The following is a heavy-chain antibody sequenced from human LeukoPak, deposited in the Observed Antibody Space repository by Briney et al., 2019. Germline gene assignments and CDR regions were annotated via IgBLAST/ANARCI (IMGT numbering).Heavy chain of an antibody. CDR3: ARDFSAGGPDYYYYMDV. CDR2: IYTSGST. J-gene: IGHJ6*03. D-gene: IGHD3-16*01. Sequence: SETLSLTCTVSGGSISSYYRGWIRQPAGKGLEWIGRIYTSGSTNYNPSLKSRVTMSVDTSKNQFSLKLSSVTAADTAVYYCARDFSAGGPDYYYYMDVWGKGTTVTVSS. V-gene: IGHV4-4*07. CDR1: GGSISSYY.